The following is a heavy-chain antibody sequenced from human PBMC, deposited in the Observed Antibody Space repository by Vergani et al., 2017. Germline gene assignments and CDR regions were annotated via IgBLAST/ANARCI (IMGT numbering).Heavy chain of an antibody. CDR1: GGTFSSYT. V-gene: IGHV1-69*02. Sequence: QVQLVQSGAEVKKPGSSVKVSCKASGGTFSSYTISWVRQAPGQGLEWMGRIIPILGIANYAQKFQGRVTITADKSTSTAYMELSSLRSEDTAVYYCATATLYYYYDSSGLKNWGQGTLVTVSS. J-gene: IGHJ4*02. CDR3: ATATLYYYYDSSGLKN. CDR2: IIPILGIA. D-gene: IGHD3-22*01.